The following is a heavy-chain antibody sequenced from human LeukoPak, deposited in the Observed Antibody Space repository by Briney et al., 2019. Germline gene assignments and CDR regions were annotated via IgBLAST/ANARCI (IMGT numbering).Heavy chain of an antibody. J-gene: IGHJ3*02. D-gene: IGHD3-10*01. Sequence: SETLSLTCSVSGGSISSYYWSWIRQPPGKQLEWIGYIYYSGSTNYNPSLKSRVTISVDTSKNQFSLKLSSATAADTAVYYCARGAQLGGAFDIWGQGTMVTVSS. V-gene: IGHV4-59*01. CDR3: ARGAQLGGAFDI. CDR2: IYYSGST. CDR1: GGSISSYY.